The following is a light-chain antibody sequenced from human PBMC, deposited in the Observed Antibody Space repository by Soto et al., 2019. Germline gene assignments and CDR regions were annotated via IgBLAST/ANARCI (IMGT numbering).Light chain of an antibody. Sequence: QSVLTQPPSASGSPGQSVTISCTGTSSDVGGYNYVSWYQQHPGKAPKLMIYEVSKRPSGVPDRFSGSKSGNTASLTVSGLQAEDEADSHCSSYAGSNNFVVFGGGTQLTVL. CDR3: SSYAGSNNFVV. CDR2: EVS. CDR1: SSDVGGYNY. V-gene: IGLV2-8*01. J-gene: IGLJ2*01.